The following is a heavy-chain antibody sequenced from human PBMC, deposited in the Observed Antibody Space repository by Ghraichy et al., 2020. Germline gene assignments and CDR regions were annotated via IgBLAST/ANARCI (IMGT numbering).Heavy chain of an antibody. Sequence: LTCAASGFTFSSYGMHWVRQAPGKGLEWVAVIWYDGSNKYYADSVKGRFTISRDNSKNTLYLQMNSLRAEDTAVYYCARDRLGRRVVVAADFDYWGQGTLVTVSS. CDR3: ARDRLGRRVVVAADFDY. CDR1: GFTFSSYG. J-gene: IGHJ4*02. CDR2: IWYDGSNK. V-gene: IGHV3-33*01. D-gene: IGHD2-15*01.